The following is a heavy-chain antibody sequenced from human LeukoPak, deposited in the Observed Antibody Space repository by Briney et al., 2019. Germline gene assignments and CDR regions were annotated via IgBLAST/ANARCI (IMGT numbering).Heavy chain of an antibody. CDR3: ARLKLGAYFDL. CDR2: INHSGST. Sequence: XETLSLTCAVYGGSFSGYYWSWIRQPPGKGLEWIGEINHSGSTYYNPSLKSRVTISVDTSKNQFSLKLSSVTAADTAVYYCARLKLGAYFDLWGRGTLVTVSS. J-gene: IGHJ2*01. CDR1: GGSFSGYY. D-gene: IGHD3-16*01. V-gene: IGHV4-34*01.